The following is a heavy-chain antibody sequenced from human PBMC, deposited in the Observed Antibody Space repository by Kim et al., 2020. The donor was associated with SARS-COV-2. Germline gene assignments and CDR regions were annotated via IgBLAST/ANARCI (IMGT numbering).Heavy chain of an antibody. CDR3: ATVQTYYDILTGYKPLDY. D-gene: IGHD3-9*01. CDR2: FDPEDGET. J-gene: IGHJ4*02. Sequence: ASVKVSCKVSGYTLTELSMHWVRQAPGKGLEWMGGFDPEDGETIYAQKFQGRVTMTEDTSTDTAYMELSSLRSEDTAVYYCATVQTYYDILTGYKPLDYWGQGTLVTVSS. V-gene: IGHV1-24*01. CDR1: GYTLTELS.